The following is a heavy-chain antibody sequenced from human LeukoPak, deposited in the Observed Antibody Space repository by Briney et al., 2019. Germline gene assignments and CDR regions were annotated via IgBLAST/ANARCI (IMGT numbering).Heavy chain of an antibody. CDR1: GGTFSSYA. V-gene: IGHV1-69*13. CDR2: IIPIFGTA. J-gene: IGHJ6*02. CDR3: ARDGSGWYGGYYYYGMDV. D-gene: IGHD6-19*01. Sequence: EASVKVSCKASGGTFSSYAISWVRQAPGQGLEWMGGIIPIFGTANYAQKFQGRVTITADESTSTAYMELSSLRSEDTAVYYCARDGSGWYGGYYYYGMDVWGQGTTVTVSS.